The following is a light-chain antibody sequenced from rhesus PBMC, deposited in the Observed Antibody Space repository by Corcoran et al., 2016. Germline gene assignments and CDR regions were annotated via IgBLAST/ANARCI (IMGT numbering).Light chain of an antibody. CDR3: QQHNSYPLT. CDR2: DSS. J-gene: IGKJ4*01. Sequence: DIQMTQSPSSLSASVGDTVTITCQASQGISKYLAWYQQKPGKAPKLLIYDSSTLENGVPSRLSGTGSGTDITLTIRSLQPDDFATYYCQQHNSYPLTFGGGTKVEVK. V-gene: IGKV1-25*01. CDR1: QGISKY.